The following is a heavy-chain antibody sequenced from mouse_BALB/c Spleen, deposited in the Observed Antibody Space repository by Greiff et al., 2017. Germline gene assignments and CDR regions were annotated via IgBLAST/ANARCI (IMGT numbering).Heavy chain of an antibody. Sequence: QVQLKESGAELAKPGASVKMSCKASGYTFTSYWMHWVKQRPGQGLEWIGYINPSTGYTEYNQKFKDKATLTADKSSSTAYMQLSSLTSEDSAVYYCARRETTAWYFDVWGAGTTVTVSS. CDR1: GYTFTSYW. J-gene: IGHJ1*01. CDR2: INPSTGYT. V-gene: IGHV1-7*01. D-gene: IGHD1-2*01. CDR3: ARRETTAWYFDV.